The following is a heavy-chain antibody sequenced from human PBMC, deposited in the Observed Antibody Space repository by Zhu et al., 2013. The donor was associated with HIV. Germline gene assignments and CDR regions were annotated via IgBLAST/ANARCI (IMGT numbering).Heavy chain of an antibody. J-gene: IGHJ6*03. V-gene: IGHV1-2*02. CDR3: ARVRGEGDGAYYYHYMDV. D-gene: IGHD3-10*01. CDR2: INPNSGGT. Sequence: QVQLVQSGAEVKKPGASVKVSCKASGYIFTGYYMHWVRQAPGQGLEWMGWINPNSGGTNYPQKFHGRVTMTRDTSISTAYMELSRLRSDDTAVYYCARVRGEGDGAYYYHYMDVWGKGTTVTVSS. CDR1: GYIFTGYY.